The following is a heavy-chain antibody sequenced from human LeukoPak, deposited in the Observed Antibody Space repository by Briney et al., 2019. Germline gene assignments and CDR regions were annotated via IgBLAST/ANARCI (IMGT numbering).Heavy chain of an antibody. J-gene: IGHJ4*02. D-gene: IGHD5/OR15-5a*01. Sequence: PGGSLRLSCAASGFTFSSYAMSWVRQAPGKGLEWVSAISGSGGSTYYADSVKGRFTISRDNSKNTLYLQMNSLRAEDTAVYYCAKDQLSPSTRPRPYYFDYWGQGTPVTVSS. CDR2: ISGSGGST. CDR1: GFTFSSYA. CDR3: AKDQLSPSTRPRPYYFDY. V-gene: IGHV3-23*01.